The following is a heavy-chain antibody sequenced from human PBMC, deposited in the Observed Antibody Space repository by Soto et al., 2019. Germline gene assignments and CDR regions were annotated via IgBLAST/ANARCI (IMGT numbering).Heavy chain of an antibody. CDR3: AKSGSHIWTRGHFDS. J-gene: IGHJ4*02. CDR2: VYPGDSNT. V-gene: IGHV5-51*01. D-gene: IGHD1-1*01. CDR1: GYNFTNYW. Sequence: GESLKISCKGSGYNFTNYWIGWVRQMPGKGLEWMGIVYPGDSNTRNSPSFQGQVTISADKSITTAYLQWSSLKASDTAIYYCAKSGSHIWTRGHFDSWGQGTRVTVSS.